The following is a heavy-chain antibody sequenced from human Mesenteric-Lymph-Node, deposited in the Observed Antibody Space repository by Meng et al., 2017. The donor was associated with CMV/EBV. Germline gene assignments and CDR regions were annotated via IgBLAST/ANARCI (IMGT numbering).Heavy chain of an antibody. Sequence: GGSLRLSCAASGFNVGGYYMNWVRQAPGMGLEWVAVIYTGGTTYYADSVKGRFTISRDNSKNTLFLQMNSLRGEDTAVYYCAKDHDILTGKDYHYAMDVWGQGTTVTVSS. J-gene: IGHJ6*02. D-gene: IGHD3-9*01. CDR2: IYTGGTT. CDR1: GFNVGGYY. CDR3: AKDHDILTGKDYHYAMDV. V-gene: IGHV3-53*01.